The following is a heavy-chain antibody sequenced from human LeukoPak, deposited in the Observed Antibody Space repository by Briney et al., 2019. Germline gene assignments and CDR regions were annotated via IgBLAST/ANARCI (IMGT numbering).Heavy chain of an antibody. Sequence: GGSLRLSCAASGFTSSSYAMSWVRQAPGKGLEWVSAISGGGGNTYYADSVKGRFTISRDNSKNTLYLQMNSLRAEDTAVYYCAKDSLDSSGWSGSGFDPWGQGTLVTVSS. D-gene: IGHD6-19*01. V-gene: IGHV3-23*01. CDR1: GFTSSSYA. CDR2: ISGGGGNT. CDR3: AKDSLDSSGWSGSGFDP. J-gene: IGHJ5*02.